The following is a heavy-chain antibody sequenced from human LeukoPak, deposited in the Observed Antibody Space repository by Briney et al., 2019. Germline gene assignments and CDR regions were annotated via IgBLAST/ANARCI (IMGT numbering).Heavy chain of an antibody. V-gene: IGHV4-39*01. CDR2: IYYSGSS. Sequence: SETLSLTCSVSGDSISGISYYWGWIRQPPGKGLEWIGKIYYSGSSYNNPSLESRVVISLDTSRNQFSLKLTSVTATDTAVYYCARQGAVGATGFDFRGQGILVTVSS. D-gene: IGHD1-26*01. CDR3: ARQGAVGATGFDF. J-gene: IGHJ4*02. CDR1: GDSISGISYY.